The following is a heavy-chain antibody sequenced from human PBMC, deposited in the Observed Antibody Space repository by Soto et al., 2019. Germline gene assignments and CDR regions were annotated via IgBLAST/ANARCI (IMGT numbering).Heavy chain of an antibody. J-gene: IGHJ3*02. CDR2: IIPVLDIA. CDR1: GDTFTTYT. Sequence: QVQLVQSGAEVKRPGSSTKVSCKASGDTFTTYTITWVRQAPGQGLEWMGRIIPVLDIANYAQKFQGRVTIIADKSTSTAYMELRSLRSEDTAVYYCARGPSPYCLGDCYSGAFDIWGLGTMVTVSS. CDR3: ARGPSPYCLGDCYSGAFDI. V-gene: IGHV1-69*02. D-gene: IGHD2-21*01.